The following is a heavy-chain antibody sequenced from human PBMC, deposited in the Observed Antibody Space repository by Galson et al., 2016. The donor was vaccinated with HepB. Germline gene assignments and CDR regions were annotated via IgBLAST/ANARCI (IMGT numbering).Heavy chain of an antibody. J-gene: IGHJ5*02. CDR3: ARTWGNDFLTNWFDP. V-gene: IGHV1-18*04. CDR1: GYTFTNYG. CDR2: IRGNSDHA. D-gene: IGHD3-9*01. Sequence: SVKVSCKASGYTFTNYGVPWVRQAPGQGLEWVGWIRGNSDHASNAQTFDGRVTMTTDPSTHTAYMELRSLTSDDTAVYYCARTWGNDFLTNWFDPWGQGTLVIVSS.